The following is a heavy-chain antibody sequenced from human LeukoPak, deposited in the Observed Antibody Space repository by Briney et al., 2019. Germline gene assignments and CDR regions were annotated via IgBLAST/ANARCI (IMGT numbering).Heavy chain of an antibody. D-gene: IGHD1-26*01. J-gene: IGHJ3*02. V-gene: IGHV4-39*01. Sequence: SETLSLTCTVSGGPISSSSYYWGWIRQPPGKGLEWIGSIRYSGSTYYNLSLKSRVTISVDTSKNQFSLKLSSVTAADTAVYYCARPRVGGSYDAFHIWGQGTMVTVPS. CDR2: IRYSGST. CDR3: ARPRVGGSYDAFHI. CDR1: GGPISSSSYY.